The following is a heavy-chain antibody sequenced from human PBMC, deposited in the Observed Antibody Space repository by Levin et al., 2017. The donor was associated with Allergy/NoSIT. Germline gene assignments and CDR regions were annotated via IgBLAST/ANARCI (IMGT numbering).Heavy chain of an antibody. CDR3: TPYYYSSVHGMDF. Sequence: SGGSLRLSCAASGLSFSDAWMNWVRQAPGKGLEWVGRIKSNTDGGTTVYAAPVKGRFTISRDDSKNTSFLHMDSLKTEDTAVYYCTPYYYSSVHGMDFWGQGTTIIVSS. V-gene: IGHV3-15*01. CDR1: GLSFSDAW. CDR2: IKSNTDGGTT. J-gene: IGHJ6*02. D-gene: IGHD3-10*01.